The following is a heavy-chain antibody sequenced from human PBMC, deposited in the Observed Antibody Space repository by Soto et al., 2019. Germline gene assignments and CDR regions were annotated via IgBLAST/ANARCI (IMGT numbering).Heavy chain of an antibody. Sequence: EVQLLESGGGLVQPGGSLRLSCAASGFTFSSYAMSWVRQAPGKGLEWVSAISGSGGSTYYADSVKGRFTICRDNSKNTPYLQMNSLRAEDTAVYCCARRSSGWYFDYWGLGSVVTVSS. CDR3: ARRSSGWYFDY. D-gene: IGHD6-19*01. V-gene: IGHV3-23*01. J-gene: IGHJ4*02. CDR2: ISGSGGST. CDR1: GFTFSSYA.